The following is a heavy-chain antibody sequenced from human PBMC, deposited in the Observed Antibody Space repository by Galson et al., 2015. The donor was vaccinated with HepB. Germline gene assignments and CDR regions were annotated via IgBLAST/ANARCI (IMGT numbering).Heavy chain of an antibody. CDR2: VHYSGSS. CDR1: GDSISGSVYF. Sequence: SETLSLTCTVSGDSISGSVYFWAWIRQSPGKGPEWIGSVHYSGSSYYNSALKSRVSISVDTSQNQYSLRLNSVTAADTGVYYCARHVTSTRPRSPSPYAVDIWGQGTMVTVSS. CDR3: ARHVTSTRPRSPSPYAVDI. D-gene: IGHD6-6*01. V-gene: IGHV4-39*01. J-gene: IGHJ3*02.